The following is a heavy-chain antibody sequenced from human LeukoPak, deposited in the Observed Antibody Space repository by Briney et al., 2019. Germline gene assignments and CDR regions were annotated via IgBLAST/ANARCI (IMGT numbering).Heavy chain of an antibody. Sequence: GGSLRPSCAASGFTFSSYAMNWVRQAPGKGLEWLSYISSGSSTIYYADSVKGRFTISRDNAKNSLYLQMNSLRAEDTAVYFCARDGYGDYVIDYWGQGTLVTVSS. CDR2: ISSGSSTI. CDR3: ARDGYGDYVIDY. CDR1: GFTFSSYA. D-gene: IGHD4-17*01. V-gene: IGHV3-48*01. J-gene: IGHJ4*02.